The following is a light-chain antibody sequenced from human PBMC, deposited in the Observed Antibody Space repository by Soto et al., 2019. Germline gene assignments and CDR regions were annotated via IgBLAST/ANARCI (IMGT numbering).Light chain of an antibody. V-gene: IGLV2-14*01. CDR3: SSYTSSSTRV. CDR1: SSVVGGYNY. CDR2: DVS. Sequence: ALTQPASVSGSPGQSITISCTGTSSVVGGYNYVSWYQQHPGKAPKLMIYDVSNRPSGVSNRFSGSKSGNTASLTISGLQAEDEADSYCSSYTSSSTRVFGTRTKVTDL. J-gene: IGLJ1*01.